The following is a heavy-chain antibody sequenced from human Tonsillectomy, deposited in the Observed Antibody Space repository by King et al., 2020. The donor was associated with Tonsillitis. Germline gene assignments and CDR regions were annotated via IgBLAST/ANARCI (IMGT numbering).Heavy chain of an antibody. V-gene: IGHV3-30*02. Sequence: VQLVESGGGVVQPGGSLRLSCAASGFTFSSYGMHWVRQAPGKGLEWVAFIRYDGSNKYYADSVKGRFTISRDNSKNTLYLQMNSLRAEDTAVYYCAKDSGYDSRALDYWGQGTLVTVSS. CDR3: AKDSGYDSRALDY. CDR2: IRYDGSNK. D-gene: IGHD5-12*01. CDR1: GFTFSSYG. J-gene: IGHJ4*02.